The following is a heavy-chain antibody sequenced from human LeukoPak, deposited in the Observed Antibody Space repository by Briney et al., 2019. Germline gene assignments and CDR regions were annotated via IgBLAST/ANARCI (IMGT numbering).Heavy chain of an antibody. CDR1: GFTFRSYW. CDR2: IKEGGSEK. CDR3: VRDQNYYYYMDV. V-gene: IGHV3-7*01. Sequence: GGSLRLSCAASGFTFRSYWMNWVRQAPGKGLEWVANIKEGGSEKYYVDSVKGRFTISRDNAKNSLYLQMNSLRAEDTAVYYCVRDQNYYYYMDVWGKGTTVTVSS. J-gene: IGHJ6*03.